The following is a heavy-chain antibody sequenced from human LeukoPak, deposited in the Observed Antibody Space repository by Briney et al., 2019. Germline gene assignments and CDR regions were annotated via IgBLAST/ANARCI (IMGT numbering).Heavy chain of an antibody. Sequence: PGGSLKLSCAASGFTFSGSAMHWVRQASGKGLEWVGRIRSKANSYATAYAASVKGRFTISRDDSKNTAYLQMNSLKTEDTAVHYCTRRDTAMVNFDYWGQGTLVTVSS. D-gene: IGHD5-18*01. J-gene: IGHJ4*02. CDR2: IRSKANSYAT. V-gene: IGHV3-73*01. CDR1: GFTFSGSA. CDR3: TRRDTAMVNFDY.